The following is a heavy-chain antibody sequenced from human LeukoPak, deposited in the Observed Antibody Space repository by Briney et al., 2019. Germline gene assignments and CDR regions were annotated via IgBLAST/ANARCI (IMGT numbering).Heavy chain of an antibody. D-gene: IGHD5-24*01. V-gene: IGHV1-69*13. CDR2: IIPIFGTA. Sequence: GASVKVSCKASGGTFSSYAISWVRQAPGQGLEWMGGIIPIFGTANYAQKFQGRVTITADESTSTAYMELSSLRSEDTAVYYCAGSRDGYNYSFDYWGQGTLVTVSS. J-gene: IGHJ4*02. CDR1: GGTFSSYA. CDR3: AGSRDGYNYSFDY.